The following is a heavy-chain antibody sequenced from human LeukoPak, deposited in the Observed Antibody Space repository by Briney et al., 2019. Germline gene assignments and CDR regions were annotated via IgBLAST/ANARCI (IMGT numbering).Heavy chain of an antibody. CDR2: IYHSGST. J-gene: IGHJ4*02. V-gene: IGHV4-30-2*01. CDR3: ARGRGVPAAWWVY. Sequence: SQTLSLTCTVSGGSISSGGYYWSWIRQPPGKGLEWIGYIYHSGSTYYNPSLKSRVTISVDTSKNQFSLKLSSVTAADTAVYYCARGRGVPAAWWVYRGQGTLVTVSS. D-gene: IGHD2-2*01. CDR1: GGSISSGGYY.